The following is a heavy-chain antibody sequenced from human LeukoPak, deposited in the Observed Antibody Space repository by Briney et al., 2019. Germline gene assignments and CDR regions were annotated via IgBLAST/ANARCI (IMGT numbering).Heavy chain of an antibody. Sequence: PGGSLRLSCAASGFTLSSYYMNWVRQAPGKGLEWVSSICTSSSYIYYADSINGRFTISRDNSKNTVYLQTNSLRAEDTAVYYCAKVMKGSERLTMVRGVIIRTAGLYYMDVWGKGTTVTVSS. CDR3: AKVMKGSERLTMVRGVIIRTAGLYYMDV. CDR1: GFTLSSYY. J-gene: IGHJ6*03. CDR2: ICTSSSYI. V-gene: IGHV3-21*04. D-gene: IGHD3-10*01.